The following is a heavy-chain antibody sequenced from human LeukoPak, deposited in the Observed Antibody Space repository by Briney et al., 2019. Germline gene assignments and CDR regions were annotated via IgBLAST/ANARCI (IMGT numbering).Heavy chain of an antibody. D-gene: IGHD5-12*01. CDR1: GFTFGDYA. CDR3: TRDQVATKPHY. J-gene: IGHJ4*02. V-gene: IGHV3-49*03. Sequence: GGSLRLSCTASGFTFGDYAMSWFRQAPGKGLEWVGFIRSKAYGGTTEYAASVKGRFTISRDDSKSIAYLQMNSLKTEDTAVYYCTRDQVATKPHYWGQGTLVTVSS. CDR2: IRSKAYGGTT.